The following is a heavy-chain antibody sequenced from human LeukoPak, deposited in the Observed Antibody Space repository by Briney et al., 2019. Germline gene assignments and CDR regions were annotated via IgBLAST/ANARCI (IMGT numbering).Heavy chain of an antibody. D-gene: IGHD1-7*01. V-gene: IGHV4-39*01. Sequence: PSETLCLTCTVSGGSISSSSYYWGWVRQPPGRGLEWMGSIYYRGRTYYNPSLKSRVTISGDTSKNQFSRKLSSVTAADTAVYYCARLRLGITGTTGRDLDYWGQGTLVTVSS. J-gene: IGHJ4*02. CDR2: IYYRGRT. CDR3: ARLRLGITGTTGRDLDY. CDR1: GGSISSSSYY.